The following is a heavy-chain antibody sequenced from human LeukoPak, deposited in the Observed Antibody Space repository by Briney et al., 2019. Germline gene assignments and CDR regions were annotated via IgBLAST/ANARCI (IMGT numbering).Heavy chain of an antibody. Sequence: GESLKISCKGSGYSFINYWIGWVRHMPGKGLEWMGIIYPGDSNGKYSPSFQGQVTISADKSISTAHLQWSSLKASDTAMYYCARLTGYSGNYYLPADWGQGTLVTVSS. D-gene: IGHD1-26*01. CDR3: ARLTGYSGNYYLPAD. CDR2: IYPGDSNG. J-gene: IGHJ4*02. CDR1: GYSFINYW. V-gene: IGHV5-51*01.